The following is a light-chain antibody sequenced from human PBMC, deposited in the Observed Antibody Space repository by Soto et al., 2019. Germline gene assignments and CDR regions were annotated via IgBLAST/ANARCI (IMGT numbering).Light chain of an antibody. J-gene: IGLJ3*02. CDR3: TSYSISSTFWL. CDR2: EVS. Sequence: QSALTQPASVSGSPGQSITISCTGTSSDVGSYNYVSWYQQHPGKAPQLIISEVSDRPSGVSYRFSGSRSGNTASLTISGLQAEDEADYYCTSYSISSTFWLFGGGTKLTVL. CDR1: SSDVGSYNY. V-gene: IGLV2-14*01.